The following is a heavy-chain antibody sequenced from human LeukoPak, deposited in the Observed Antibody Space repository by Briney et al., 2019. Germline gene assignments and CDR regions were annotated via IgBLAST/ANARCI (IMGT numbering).Heavy chain of an antibody. CDR3: ARDFEGVHRTTNSYAYYYYMDV. CDR2: IKHDGSDR. Sequence: GGSLRLSCAVSGFTFNSFWMSWVRQAPGKGLEWVANIKHDGSDRNYVDSVKGGFTISRDNARNSLSLQMNSLRAEDTAVYYCARDFEGVHRTTNSYAYYYYMDVWGKGTTVIVSS. V-gene: IGHV3-7*01. J-gene: IGHJ6*03. CDR1: GFTFNSFW. D-gene: IGHD2/OR15-2a*01.